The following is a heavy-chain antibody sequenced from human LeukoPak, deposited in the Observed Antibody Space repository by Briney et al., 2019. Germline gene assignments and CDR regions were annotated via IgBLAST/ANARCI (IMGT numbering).Heavy chain of an antibody. Sequence: GGSLRLSCAASGFPFANYAMYWVRQAPGKGLEWVAFIRSDGSDKKYKDSVKGRFTISRDNSQNTVFVQMNNLRVGDTAMYYCAKWDGIFGVVTDWGQGTLVIVSS. D-gene: IGHD3-3*01. V-gene: IGHV3-30*02. CDR2: IRSDGSDK. CDR1: GFPFANYA. CDR3: AKWDGIFGVVTD. J-gene: IGHJ4*02.